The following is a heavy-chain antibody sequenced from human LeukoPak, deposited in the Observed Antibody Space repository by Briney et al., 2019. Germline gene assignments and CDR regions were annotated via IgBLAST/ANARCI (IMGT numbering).Heavy chain of an antibody. V-gene: IGHV1-2*02. J-gene: IGHJ3*02. CDR3: ARGPVCGSTSCSAFDI. D-gene: IGHD2-2*01. CDR2: INPNSGGT. Sequence: EASVKVSCKASGYTFTGYYMHWVRQAPGQGLEWMGWINPNSGGTNYAQKFQGRVTMTRDTSISTAYMELSSLRSDDTAVYYCARGPVCGSTSCSAFDIWGQGTKVTVSS. CDR1: GYTFTGYY.